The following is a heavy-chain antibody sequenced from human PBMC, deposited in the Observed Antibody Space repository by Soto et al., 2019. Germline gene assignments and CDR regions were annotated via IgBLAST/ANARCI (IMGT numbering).Heavy chain of an antibody. CDR2: IIPIPGTT. Sequence: QVQLVQSGAEVRKPGSSVKVSCKASGGTFSNHAISWVRQAPGQGPEWTGGIIPIPGTTSYPQKFQGRVTISADESMTTAYMELSSLRSDDTAVYYCARGPDRSGFYLFDFWGQGTLVTVSS. V-gene: IGHV1-69*01. CDR1: GGTFSNHA. CDR3: ARGPDRSGFYLFDF. D-gene: IGHD3-22*01. J-gene: IGHJ4*02.